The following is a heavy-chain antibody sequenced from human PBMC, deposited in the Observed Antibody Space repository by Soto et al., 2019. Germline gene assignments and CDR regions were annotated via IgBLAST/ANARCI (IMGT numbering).Heavy chain of an antibody. Sequence: ETLSLTCAVYGGSLSGNYWTWIRQSPGKGLEWIGNINHSGSAIYNPSLKSRVTISVDTSKNQFSLKLSSVTAADTAVYYCARVCGGDCHYGMDVWGQGTTVTVSS. J-gene: IGHJ6*02. CDR1: GGSLSGNY. D-gene: IGHD2-21*02. CDR2: INHSGSA. CDR3: ARVCGGDCHYGMDV. V-gene: IGHV4-34*01.